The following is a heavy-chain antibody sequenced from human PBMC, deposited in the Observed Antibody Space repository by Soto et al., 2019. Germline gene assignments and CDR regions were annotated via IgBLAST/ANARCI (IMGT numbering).Heavy chain of an antibody. D-gene: IGHD6-19*01. V-gene: IGHV3-74*01. CDR1: GFTFSSYW. Sequence: EVQLVESGGGLVQPGGSLRLSCAASGFTFSSYWMHWVRQVPGKGLVWVSRLDYDGSTTTYADSVTGRFTISRDNARNTLDLQMNSLRVEDTAVYYCARAGTGWYWFDPWGQGTLVTVSS. J-gene: IGHJ5*02. CDR3: ARAGTGWYWFDP. CDR2: LDYDGSTT.